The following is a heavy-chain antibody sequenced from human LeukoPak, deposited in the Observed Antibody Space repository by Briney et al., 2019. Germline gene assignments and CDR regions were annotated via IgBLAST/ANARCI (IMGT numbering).Heavy chain of an antibody. CDR2: INHSGST. V-gene: IGHV4-34*01. CDR1: GGSFSGYY. D-gene: IGHD5-12*01. J-gene: IGHJ4*02. CDR3: ARGLHLATWDY. Sequence: SETLSLTCAVYGGSFSGYYWSWIRQPPGKGLEWIGEINHSGSTNYNPSLKSRVTISVDTSKNQFSLKLSSVTAADTAVYYCARGLHLATWDYWGQGTLVTASS.